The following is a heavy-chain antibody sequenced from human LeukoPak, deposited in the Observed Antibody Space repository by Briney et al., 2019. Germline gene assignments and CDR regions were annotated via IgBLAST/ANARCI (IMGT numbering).Heavy chain of an antibody. V-gene: IGHV4-61*08. J-gene: IGHJ4*02. CDR2: IYYSGST. D-gene: IGHD2-2*01. CDR1: GGPVSSGGYY. Sequence: SETLSLTCTVSGGPVSSGGYYWSWIRQPPGKGLEWIGYIYYSGSTTYNPSLKSRVTISVDTSKNQFSLKLSSVTAADTAVYYCARRLGGTSTGFDYWGQGTLVTVSS. CDR3: ARRLGGTSTGFDY.